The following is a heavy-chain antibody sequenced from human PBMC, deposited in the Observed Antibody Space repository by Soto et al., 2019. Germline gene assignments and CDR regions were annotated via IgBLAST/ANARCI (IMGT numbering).Heavy chain of an antibody. CDR1: GGTFSSYT. CDR2: IIPILGIA. Sequence: QVQLVQSGAEVKKPGSSVKVSCKASGGTFSSYTISWVRQAPGQGLEWMGRIIPILGIANYAQKFQGRVTITADKSTSTAYMELSSLRSEDTAVYYCARNPGIAAALGRVWGQGTLVTVSS. J-gene: IGHJ4*02. CDR3: ARNPGIAAALGRV. D-gene: IGHD6-13*01. V-gene: IGHV1-69*02.